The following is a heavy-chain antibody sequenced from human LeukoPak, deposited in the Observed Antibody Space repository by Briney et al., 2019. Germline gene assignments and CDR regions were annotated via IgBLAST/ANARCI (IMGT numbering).Heavy chain of an antibody. J-gene: IGHJ6*03. Sequence: PGGSLRLSCAASGFTFSRYALSWVRQAPGKGLEWVACVTGSGGTTYYGDSVKGRFTISRDNSKNTVYLQMTSLRAEDTALYYCANHLGSHSSLYYYLELWGKGTSVTVSS. CDR3: ANHLGSHSSLYYYLEL. D-gene: IGHD2-21*01. CDR2: VTGSGGTT. V-gene: IGHV3-23*01. CDR1: GFTFSRYA.